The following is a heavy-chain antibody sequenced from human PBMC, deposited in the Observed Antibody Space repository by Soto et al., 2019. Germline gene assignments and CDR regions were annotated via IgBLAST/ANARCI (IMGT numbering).Heavy chain of an antibody. V-gene: IGHV4-30-2*01. CDR1: GGSISSGGYS. D-gene: IGHD3-10*01. CDR3: ARGDYGSGGYWFDP. CDR2: IYHSGST. Sequence: QLQLQESGSGLVKPSQTLSLTCAVSGGSISSGGYSWSWIRQPPWKGLEWIGYIYHSGSTYYNPSLKSRVTISVDRSKNQFSLKLSSVTAADTAVYYCARGDYGSGGYWFDPWGQGTMVTVSS. J-gene: IGHJ5*02.